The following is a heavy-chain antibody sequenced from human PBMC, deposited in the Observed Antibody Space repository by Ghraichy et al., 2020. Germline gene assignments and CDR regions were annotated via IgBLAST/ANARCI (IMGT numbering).Heavy chain of an antibody. CDR2: ISWNSGSI. J-gene: IGHJ4*02. D-gene: IGHD6-19*01. Sequence: GGSLRLSCAASGFTFDDYAMHWVRQAPGKGLEWVSGISWNSGSIGYADSVKGRFNISRDNARNSLYLQMNSLRAEDTALYYCAKGYNSGWFTPPGYYFDYWGQGTLVTVSS. CDR3: AKGYNSGWFTPPGYYFDY. CDR1: GFTFDDYA. V-gene: IGHV3-9*01.